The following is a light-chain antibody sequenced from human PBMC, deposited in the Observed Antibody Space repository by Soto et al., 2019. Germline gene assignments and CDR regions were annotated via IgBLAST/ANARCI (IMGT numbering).Light chain of an antibody. V-gene: IGLV2-11*01. CDR2: DVS. CDR3: GPYAGSYTVV. Sequence: QSALTQPRSVSGSPGQSVTISCTGTSSDVGGYNYVSWYQQHPGKAPKLMIYDVSKRPSGVPDRFSGSKSGNTASLTIAGLQAEDEADYYCGPYAGSYTVVFGGGTKMTVL. J-gene: IGLJ2*01. CDR1: SSDVGGYNY.